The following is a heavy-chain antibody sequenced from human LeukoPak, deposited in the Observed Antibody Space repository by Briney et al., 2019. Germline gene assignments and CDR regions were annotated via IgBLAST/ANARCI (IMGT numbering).Heavy chain of an antibody. CDR1: GGSISRGGYY. J-gene: IGHJ4*01. Sequence: SETLSLTCTVSGGSISRGGYYWTWIRQPPGRGLERIGNSYHSGSNYYDPSVKSRVTISVDRSKNQFSLKLSSVTAADTAVYYCAKDSAERQQPFDCWGQATLVAASS. CDR2: SYHSGSN. CDR3: AKDSAERQQPFDC. V-gene: IGHV4-30-2*01. D-gene: IGHD6-13*01.